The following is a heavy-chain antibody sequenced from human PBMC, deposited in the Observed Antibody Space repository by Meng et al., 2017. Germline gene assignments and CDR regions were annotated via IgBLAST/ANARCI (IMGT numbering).Heavy chain of an antibody. CDR1: GFTFSSYA. CDR3: AKVTWRSSVVNWFDP. V-gene: IGHV3-23*01. Sequence: GESLKISCAASGFTFSSYAMSWVRQAPGKGLEWVSAISGSGGSTYYADSVKGWFTISRDKSKNTLYLQMNSLRAEDTAVYYCAKVTWRSSVVNWFDPWGQGTLVTVSS. J-gene: IGHJ5*02. D-gene: IGHD6-19*01. CDR2: ISGSGGST.